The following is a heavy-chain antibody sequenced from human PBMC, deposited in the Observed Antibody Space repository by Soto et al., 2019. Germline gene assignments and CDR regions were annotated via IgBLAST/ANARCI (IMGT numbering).Heavy chain of an antibody. V-gene: IGHV4-39*01. CDR1: GGSISSSSYY. J-gene: IGHJ5*02. D-gene: IGHD2-21*02. CDR3: AGDPIIVVVTGFDP. CDR2: IYYSGST. Sequence: KPSETLSLTCTVSGGSISSSSYYWGWIRQPPGKGLEWIGSIYYSGSTYYNPSLKSRVTISVDTSKNQFSLKLSSVTAADTAVYYCAGDPIIVVVTGFDPWGQGTLVTVSS.